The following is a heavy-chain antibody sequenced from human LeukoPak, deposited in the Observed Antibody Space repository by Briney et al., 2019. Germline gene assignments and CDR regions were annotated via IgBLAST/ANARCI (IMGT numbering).Heavy chain of an antibody. CDR3: ARWIHGVEY. D-gene: IGHD5-18*01. J-gene: IGHJ4*02. Sequence: SQTLSLTCTVSGASIGDGDYYWAWIRHHPGQGLEWIGYIYNTGNTYYNPSLKSRVSISIHMSENQFSLNLNSVTAADTAIYYCARWIHGVEYWGRGTLVTVSS. CDR1: GASIGDGDYY. V-gene: IGHV4-31*02. CDR2: IYNTGNT.